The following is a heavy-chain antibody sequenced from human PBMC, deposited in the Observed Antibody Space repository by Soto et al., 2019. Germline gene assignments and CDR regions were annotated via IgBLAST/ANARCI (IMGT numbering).Heavy chain of an antibody. J-gene: IGHJ3*02. V-gene: IGHV1-69*02. Sequence: QVQLVQSGAEVKKPGSSVKVSCKASGGTFSSNIISWVRQAPGQGLEWMGRIIPTVGMANYAQKFQGRVTISADKFTNTAYMELSSLKSAVSALFFCASRVFGYSSSWSTFDIWGQGTMVIVSS. CDR2: IIPTVGMA. CDR3: ASRVFGYSSSWSTFDI. CDR1: GGTFSSNI. D-gene: IGHD6-13*01.